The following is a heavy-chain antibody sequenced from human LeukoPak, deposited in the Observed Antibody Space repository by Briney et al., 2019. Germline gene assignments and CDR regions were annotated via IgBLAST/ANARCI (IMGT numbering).Heavy chain of an antibody. CDR1: GGSFSGYY. CDR3: ARQAIKYYYGSGSYYALSYYYYYGMDV. J-gene: IGHJ6*02. CDR2: INHSGST. D-gene: IGHD3-10*01. Sequence: SETLSLTCAVYGGSFSGYYWSWIRQPPGKGLEWVGEINHSGSTNYNPSLKSRVTISVDTSKNQFSLKLSSVTAADTAVYYCARQAIKYYYGSGSYYALSYYYYYGMDVWGQGTTVTVSS. V-gene: IGHV4-34*01.